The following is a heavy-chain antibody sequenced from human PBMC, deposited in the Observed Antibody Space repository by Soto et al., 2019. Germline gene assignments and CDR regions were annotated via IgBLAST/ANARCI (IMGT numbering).Heavy chain of an antibody. CDR3: ASGGSCYSRYCYSDY. CDR2: IYYSGST. Sequence: PSETLSLTCTVSGGSISSYYWSWIRQPPGKGLEWIGYIYYSGSTNYNPSLKSRVTISVDTSKNQFSLKLRFVTATHTAVYYCASGGSCYSRYCYSDYGCPGTLHTVST. D-gene: IGHD2-15*01. V-gene: IGHV4-59*01. J-gene: IGHJ4*02. CDR1: GGSISSYY.